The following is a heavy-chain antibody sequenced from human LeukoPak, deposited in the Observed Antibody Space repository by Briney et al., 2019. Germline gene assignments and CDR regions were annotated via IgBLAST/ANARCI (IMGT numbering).Heavy chain of an antibody. CDR1: GGSISSYY. J-gene: IGHJ6*02. V-gene: IGHV4-59*01. CDR2: IYYSGST. Sequence: SETLSLTCTVSGGSISSYYWSWIRQPPGKGLEWLGYIYYSGSTNYNPSLKSRVTISVDTSKNQFSLKLSSVTAAGTAVYYCARGCSGGSCFYYYYYGMDVWGQGTTVTVSS. CDR3: ARGCSGGSCFYYYYYGMDV. D-gene: IGHD2-15*01.